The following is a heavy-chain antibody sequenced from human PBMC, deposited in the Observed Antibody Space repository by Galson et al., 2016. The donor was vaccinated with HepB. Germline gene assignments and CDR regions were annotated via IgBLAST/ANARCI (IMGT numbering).Heavy chain of an antibody. CDR2: IWYDASDK. V-gene: IGHV3-33*01. CDR3: ARVFQYSGYEPLDY. J-gene: IGHJ4*02. Sequence: SLRLSCAASGFTFSSYNMQWVRQAPGKGLEWVANIWYDASDKYYADSVKGRFTISRDNSKNTLYLQMNSLRGEDTAVYYCARVFQYSGYEPLDYWGQGTQVTVSS. D-gene: IGHD5-12*01. CDR1: GFTFSSYN.